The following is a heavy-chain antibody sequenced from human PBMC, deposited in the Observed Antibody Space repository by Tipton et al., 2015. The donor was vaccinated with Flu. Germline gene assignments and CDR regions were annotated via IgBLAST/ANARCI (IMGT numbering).Heavy chain of an antibody. CDR1: GFSFSSYE. D-gene: IGHD6-13*01. V-gene: IGHV3-48*03. J-gene: IGHJ4*02. Sequence: SLRLSCAASGFSFSSYEMNWVRQAPGKGLEWISHITSNGFTKYYADSVKGRFTISRDNAKNSLSLQMDSLRAEDTAIYYCTGGFIALCDYWSRGTLVTVSS. CDR3: TGGFIALCDY. CDR2: ITSNGFTK.